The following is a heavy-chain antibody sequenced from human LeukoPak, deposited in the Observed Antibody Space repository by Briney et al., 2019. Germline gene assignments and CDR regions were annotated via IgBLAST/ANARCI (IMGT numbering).Heavy chain of an antibody. V-gene: IGHV4-38-2*02. D-gene: IGHD5-24*01. CDR1: GYAISSGYH. J-gene: IGHJ1*01. CDR2: IYHSGST. CDR3: ARDMGWLQPLEYFQH. Sequence: SETLSLTGSVSGYAISSGYHWGWIRQPPGKGLEWIGSIYHSGSTYHNPSLKSRVTISVDTSKNQFSLKLSSVTAADTAVYYCARDMGWLQPLEYFQHWGQGTLVTVSS.